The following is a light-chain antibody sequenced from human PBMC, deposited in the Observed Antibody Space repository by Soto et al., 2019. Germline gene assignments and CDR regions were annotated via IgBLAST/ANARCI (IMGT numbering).Light chain of an antibody. V-gene: IGLV2-14*01. CDR3: SSYTSSSTLYA. J-gene: IGLJ1*01. CDR1: SSDVGGYNY. CDR2: EVS. Sequence: SLLTQTASVSGSPGQSIPISCTGTSSDVGGYNYVSWYQQHPGKAPKLMIYEVSNRPSGVSNRFSGSKSGNTASLTISGLQADDEADYYCSSYTSSSTLYAFGTGTKVTVL.